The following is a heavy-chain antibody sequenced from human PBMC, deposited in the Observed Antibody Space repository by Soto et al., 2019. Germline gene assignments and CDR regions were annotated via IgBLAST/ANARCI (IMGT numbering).Heavy chain of an antibody. CDR2: IYYSGST. V-gene: IGHV4-30-4*01. J-gene: IGHJ4*02. D-gene: IGHD4-17*01. CDR1: GGSISSGDYY. Sequence: SETLSITCTVSGGSISSGDYYWSWIRQPPGKGLEWIGYIYYSGSTYYIPSLKSRVTISVDTSKNQFSLKLSSVTAADTAVYYCARETPADYAPTSFIFDYWGQGTLVTVSS. CDR3: ARETPADYAPTSFIFDY.